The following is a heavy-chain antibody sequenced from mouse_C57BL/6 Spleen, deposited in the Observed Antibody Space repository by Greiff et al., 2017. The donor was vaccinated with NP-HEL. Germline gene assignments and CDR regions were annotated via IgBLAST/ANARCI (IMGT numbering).Heavy chain of an antibody. J-gene: IGHJ2*01. V-gene: IGHV14-2*01. CDR3: ARSHNYYGSSFCFDY. D-gene: IGHD1-1*01. CDR1: GFNIKDYY. CDR2: IDPADGAT. Sequence: EVQLQQSGAELVKPGASVKLSCTASGFNIKDYYMHWVKQRTEQGLEWIGRIDPADGATKYDPKFQGKATRTADTSSNTAYRQLSSLTSEDTAVYYCARSHNYYGSSFCFDYWGQRTTLTVSS.